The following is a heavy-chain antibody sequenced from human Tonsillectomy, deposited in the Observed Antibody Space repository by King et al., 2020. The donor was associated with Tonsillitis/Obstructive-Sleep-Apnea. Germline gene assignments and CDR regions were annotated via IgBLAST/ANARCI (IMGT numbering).Heavy chain of an antibody. J-gene: IGHJ4*02. CDR3: ARAGDVGTVDY. Sequence: EVQLVESGGDLAHPGGSLRLSCAASGFPFRTYWMSWARQSPGKGLEGVANIDEDGSDEYYVDSVRGRFTISRDNAKNSVYLQMDTLRAEYTAVYYCARAGDVGTVDYWGQGVLVTVSS. V-gene: IGHV3-7*01. CDR2: IDEDGSDE. CDR1: GFPFRTYW. D-gene: IGHD1-14*01.